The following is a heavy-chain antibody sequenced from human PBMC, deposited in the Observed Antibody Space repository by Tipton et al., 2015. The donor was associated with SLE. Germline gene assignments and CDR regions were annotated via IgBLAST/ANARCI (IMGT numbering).Heavy chain of an antibody. V-gene: IGHV3-23*03. CDR2: IYSGGST. Sequence: SLRLSCAASGFTFSSYVMSWVRQAPGKGLEWVSVIYSGGSTYYADSVKGRFTISRDNSKNTVFLQMNSLRAEDTAVYYCAKGGPGPWGQGTQVTVSS. J-gene: IGHJ5*02. CDR3: AKGGPGP. CDR1: GFTFSSYV.